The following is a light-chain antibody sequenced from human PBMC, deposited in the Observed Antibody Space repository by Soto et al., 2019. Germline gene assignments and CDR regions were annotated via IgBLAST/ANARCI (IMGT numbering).Light chain of an antibody. CDR2: KTS. J-gene: IGKJ4*01. CDR3: QQYLSFPLT. CDR1: QTIGPW. Sequence: DIQMTQSPSALSASIGDRVTITCRASQTIGPWLAWYQQKPGKAHKVLIYKTSTLQGGVPSRFSGSGSGTEFTLTISSPQPEDFATYYCQQYLSFPLTFGGGTKVEIK. V-gene: IGKV1-5*03.